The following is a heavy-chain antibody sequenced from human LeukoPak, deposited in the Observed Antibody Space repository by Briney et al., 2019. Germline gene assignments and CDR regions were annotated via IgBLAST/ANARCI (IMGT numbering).Heavy chain of an antibody. CDR2: MNPNSGNT. J-gene: IGHJ4*02. D-gene: IGHD3-9*01. Sequence: GASVKVSCKASGYSFISYDINWVRQATGQGLEWMGWMNPNSGNTGYAQKFQGRVTMTRSTSISTAYMELSSLRSEDTAVYYCVLGDFLTGHYGVDYWGQGTLVTVSS. CDR3: VLGDFLTGHYGVDY. CDR1: GYSFISYD. V-gene: IGHV1-8*01.